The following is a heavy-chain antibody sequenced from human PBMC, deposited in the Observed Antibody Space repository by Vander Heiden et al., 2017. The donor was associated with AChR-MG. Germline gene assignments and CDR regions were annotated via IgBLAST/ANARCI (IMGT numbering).Heavy chain of an antibody. CDR3: ARRPTYYYGSGTVDY. CDR1: GGSISSSSYY. CDR2: IYYSGST. D-gene: IGHD3-10*01. J-gene: IGHJ4*02. Sequence: QLQLQESGPGLVKPSETLSLTCTVSGGSISSSSYYWGWIRQPPGKGLEWIGSIYYSGSTYYNPSLKSRVTISVDTSKNQFSLKLSSVTAADTAVYYCARRPTYYYGSGTVDYWGQGTLVTVSS. V-gene: IGHV4-39*01.